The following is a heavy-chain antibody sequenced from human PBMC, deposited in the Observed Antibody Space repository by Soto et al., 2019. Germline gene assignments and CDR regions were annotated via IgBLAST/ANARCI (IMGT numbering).Heavy chain of an antibody. J-gene: IGHJ6*02. CDR2: ILYDGSNK. CDR3: AKSRDAYNFYFYYGMDV. V-gene: IGHV3-30*18. Sequence: GGSLRLSCAASGFTFSNYGMHWVRQTPGKGLEWVALILYDGSNKYYADSVKGRFTISRDNSKNTLYLQVSSLRAEDTAVYYCAKSRDAYNFYFYYGMDVWGQGTSVTVSS. CDR1: GFTFSNYG. D-gene: IGHD1-1*01.